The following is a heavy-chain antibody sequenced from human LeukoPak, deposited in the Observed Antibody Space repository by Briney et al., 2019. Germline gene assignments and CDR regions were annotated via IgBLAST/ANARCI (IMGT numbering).Heavy chain of an antibody. CDR2: IYYTGST. Sequence: SETLSLTCTVSGGSISSYYWSWIRQPPGKGLEWVAYIYYTGSTNYNPSLRSRVTISVDTSKNQFSLELSSVTAADTAVYYCARVGFGNTPHPIDYWGQGALVTVSS. V-gene: IGHV4-59*01. CDR1: GGSISSYY. CDR3: ARVGFGNTPHPIDY. D-gene: IGHD4-23*01. J-gene: IGHJ4*02.